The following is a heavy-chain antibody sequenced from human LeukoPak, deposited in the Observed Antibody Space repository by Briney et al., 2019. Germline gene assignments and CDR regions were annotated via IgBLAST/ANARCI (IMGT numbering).Heavy chain of an antibody. D-gene: IGHD4-23*01. CDR3: GGITRYYFDY. J-gene: IGHJ4*02. V-gene: IGHV3-66*01. Sequence: GGSLSLSCAASGFTVSSKYMSWVRQAPGKGLEWVSTIYSGGSTYYADSVKGRFTISRDNSKNTLYLQMNSLRAEDTAVYYCGGITRYYFDYWGQGTLVTVSS. CDR2: IYSGGST. CDR1: GFTVSSKY.